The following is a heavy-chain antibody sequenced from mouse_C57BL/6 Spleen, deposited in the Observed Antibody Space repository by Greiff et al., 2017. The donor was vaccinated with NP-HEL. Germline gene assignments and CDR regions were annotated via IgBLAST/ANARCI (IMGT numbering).Heavy chain of an antibody. CDR2: ISNGGGST. V-gene: IGHV5-12*01. Sequence: EVQLVESGGGLVQPGGSLKLSCAASGFTFSDYYMYWVRQTPEQRLEWVAYISNGGGSTYYPDTVKGRFTISRDNAKNTLYLQMSRLKSEDTAMYYCARHTGTYYFDYWGQGTTLTVSS. CDR3: ARHTGTYYFDY. J-gene: IGHJ2*01. CDR1: GFTFSDYY. D-gene: IGHD4-1*01.